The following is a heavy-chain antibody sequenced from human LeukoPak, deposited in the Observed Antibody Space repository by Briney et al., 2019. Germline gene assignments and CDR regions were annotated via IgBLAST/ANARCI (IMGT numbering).Heavy chain of an antibody. CDR3: TAGTGRSDFDY. CDR1: GFTFSNAW. V-gene: IGHV3-15*01. J-gene: IGHJ4*02. D-gene: IGHD3/OR15-3a*01. CDR2: IKRKTDDGTI. Sequence: PGGSLRLSCAASGFTFSNAWMSWVRQAPGEGLEWVGRIKRKTDDGTIDYPVPVKGIFIISRDDSKNTLYLQMNSLKTEDTAVYYCTAGTGRSDFDYWGQGTLVTVSS.